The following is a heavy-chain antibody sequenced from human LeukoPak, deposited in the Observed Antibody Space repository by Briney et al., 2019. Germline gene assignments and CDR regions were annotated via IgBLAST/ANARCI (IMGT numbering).Heavy chain of an antibody. CDR3: ARDPRNYPLDY. CDR2: INPSGGST. J-gene: IGHJ4*02. CDR1: GYTFTRYY. Sequence: ASVNVSFKASGYTFTRYYMHWVGQAPGQGGGGMGIINPSGGSTSYAHTFQGRVTMTRDMSTSTVYMELSSLRSEDTAVYYCARDPRNYPLDYWGQGTLVTVSS. D-gene: IGHD5-24*01. V-gene: IGHV1-46*01.